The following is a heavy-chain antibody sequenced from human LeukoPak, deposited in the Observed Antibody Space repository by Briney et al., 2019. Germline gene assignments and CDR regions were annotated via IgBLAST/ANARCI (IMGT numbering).Heavy chain of an antibody. J-gene: IGHJ6*03. D-gene: IGHD6-13*01. CDR2: IYPDDSNT. Sequence: GESLKISCQGSGYNFPIYWIGWVRQMPGQDLEWMGIIYPDDSNTIYGPSFQGQVTISADKSINTAYLEWSSLKASDTAIYYCARQGAAGKYYYYMDVWGKGTTVTVSS. V-gene: IGHV5-51*01. CDR1: GYNFPIYW. CDR3: ARQGAAGKYYYYMDV.